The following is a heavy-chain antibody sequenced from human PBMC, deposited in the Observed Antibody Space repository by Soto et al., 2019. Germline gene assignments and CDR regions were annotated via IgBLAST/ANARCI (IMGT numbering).Heavy chain of an antibody. CDR2: IYWDDDK. CDR3: ARSDILTGYYVY. Sequence: QITLKESGPTLVKPTQTLTLTCAFSGFSLKTNGMGVGWIRQPPGKALEWLALIYWDDDKRYSPSLKSRLTITKDTSKNQVVLTMTNVDPVDTGTYHCARSDILTGYYVYRGQGTLVTVSS. V-gene: IGHV2-5*02. J-gene: IGHJ4*02. D-gene: IGHD3-9*01. CDR1: GFSLKTNGMG.